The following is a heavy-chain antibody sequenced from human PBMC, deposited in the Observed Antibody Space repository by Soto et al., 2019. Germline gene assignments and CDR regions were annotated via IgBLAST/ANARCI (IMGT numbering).Heavy chain of an antibody. CDR1: GGSISTSTYF. V-gene: IGHV4-39*01. CDR2: IYYIGNT. J-gene: IGHJ5*02. CDR3: ARRGSAVSVATGFDP. D-gene: IGHD1-1*01. Sequence: SETLSLTCTVSGGSISTSTYFWDWIRQPPGKGLEWIGSIYYIGNTYYNPSLKSRVTISIDTSENQFSLRLDSVTAADTAVYYCARRGSAVSVATGFDPWGQGTPVTVSS.